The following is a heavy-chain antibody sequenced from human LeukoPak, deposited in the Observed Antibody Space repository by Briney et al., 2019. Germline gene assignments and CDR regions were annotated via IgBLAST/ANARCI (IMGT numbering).Heavy chain of an antibody. D-gene: IGHD4-17*01. CDR1: GYSFITYW. V-gene: IGHV5-51*01. CDR3: ARPYNYGEYSGLGY. Sequence: GESLQISCKGSGYSFITYWIGWVRQLPGQGLEWMGIIYPGDSDTRYSPSFQGQVTISADKSISTAYLQWSSLKASDTAMYYCARPYNYGEYSGLGYWGQGTLVTVSS. CDR2: IYPGDSDT. J-gene: IGHJ4*02.